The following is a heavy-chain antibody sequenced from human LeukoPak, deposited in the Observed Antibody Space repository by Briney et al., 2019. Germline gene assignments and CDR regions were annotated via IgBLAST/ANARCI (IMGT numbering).Heavy chain of an antibody. J-gene: IGHJ2*01. Sequence: SETLSLTCTVSGGSISSSSYYWGWIRQPPGKGLEWIGSIYYSGSTYYNPSLKSRVTISVDTSKNQFSLKLSSVTAADTAVYYCARHGKRLTGYDWYFDLWGRGTLVTVSS. CDR1: GGSISSSSYY. D-gene: IGHD3-9*01. CDR2: IYYSGST. CDR3: ARHGKRLTGYDWYFDL. V-gene: IGHV4-39*01.